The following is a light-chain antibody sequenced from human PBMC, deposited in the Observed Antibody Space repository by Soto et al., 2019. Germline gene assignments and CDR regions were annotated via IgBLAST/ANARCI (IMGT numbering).Light chain of an antibody. V-gene: IGKV3-20*01. Sequence: EIVLTQSPGTLSLSPGERATLSCRASQSVSRSYLAWYQQKPGQAPRLLIYGASSRATGIPDRFSGSGSGTDFTLTISRLEPEDFAVYYCQQYGGSPYTFSQGTKLEI. CDR1: QSVSRSY. CDR3: QQYGGSPYT. CDR2: GAS. J-gene: IGKJ2*01.